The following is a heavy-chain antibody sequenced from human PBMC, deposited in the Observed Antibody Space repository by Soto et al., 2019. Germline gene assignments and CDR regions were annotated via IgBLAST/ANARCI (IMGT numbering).Heavy chain of an antibody. CDR2: SIPIFGTA. D-gene: IGHD2-15*01. V-gene: IGHV1-69*13. J-gene: IGHJ6*02. CDR3: ARELGYCSGCSCYWVYYSYCMDV. CDR1: GCPFSSYA. Sequence: SVKVSCKASGCPFSSYAISWVRQAPGQGLEWMGGSIPIFGTANYAQKLTGRVTITPDERTSTAYMELSCLRSEDTAVYYCARELGYCSGCSCYWVYYSYCMDVWGQGATVTVSS.